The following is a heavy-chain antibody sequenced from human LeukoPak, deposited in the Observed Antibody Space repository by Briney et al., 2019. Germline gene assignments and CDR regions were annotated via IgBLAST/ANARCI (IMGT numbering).Heavy chain of an antibody. CDR1: GYSFASFW. Sequence: GESLKISCKGSGYSFASFWIGWVRQMPGKGLEWMGVIYPADSDTRYSPSFQGQVTISADKSTSTAYLQWSTLKASYTAIYYCARQSAAAQYTNWFDPWGQGTLVTVSS. V-gene: IGHV5-51*01. CDR2: IYPADSDT. CDR3: ARQSAAAQYTNWFDP. D-gene: IGHD2-2*01. J-gene: IGHJ5*02.